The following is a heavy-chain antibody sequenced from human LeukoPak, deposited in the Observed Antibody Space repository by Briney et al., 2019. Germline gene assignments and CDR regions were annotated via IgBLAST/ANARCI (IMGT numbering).Heavy chain of an antibody. CDR3: ARGGIDCSGGSCYLVWFDP. D-gene: IGHD2-15*01. CDR2: IYPGDSDT. CDR1: GYIFTSYW. J-gene: IGHJ5*02. Sequence: GESLQISCKGSGYIFTSYWIGWVRQLPGKGLEWMGIIYPGDSDTRYSPSFQGQVTISADKSISTAYLQWSSLKASDTAMYYCARGGIDCSGGSCYLVWFDPWGQGTLVTVSS. V-gene: IGHV5-51*01.